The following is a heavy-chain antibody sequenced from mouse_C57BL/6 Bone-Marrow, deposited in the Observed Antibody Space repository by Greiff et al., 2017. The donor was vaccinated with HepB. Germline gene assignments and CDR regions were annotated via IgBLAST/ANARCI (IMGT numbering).Heavy chain of an antibody. D-gene: IGHD1-1*01. CDR3: ARSVITTVVSFDWYFDV. V-gene: IGHV1-52*01. Sequence: QVQLQQPGAELVRPGSSVKLSCKASGYTFTSYWMHWVKQRPIQGLEWIGNIDPSDSETHYNQKFKDKATLTVDISSSTAYMQLSSLTSEDSAVYYCARSVITTVVSFDWYFDVWGTGTTVTVSS. J-gene: IGHJ1*03. CDR1: GYTFTSYW. CDR2: IDPSDSET.